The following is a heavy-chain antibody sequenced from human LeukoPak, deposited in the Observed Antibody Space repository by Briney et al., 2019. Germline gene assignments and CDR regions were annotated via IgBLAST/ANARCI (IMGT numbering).Heavy chain of an antibody. V-gene: IGHV3-23*01. CDR2: ISGSGGST. Sequence: GGSLRLSCAASGFTFSSYAMSWVRQAPGKGLEWVSAISGSGGSTYYADSVKGRFTISRDNAKNSLYLQMNSLRAEDTAVYYCARILRYSGSYYAPPDYWGQGTLVTVSS. CDR1: GFTFSSYA. D-gene: IGHD1-26*01. J-gene: IGHJ4*02. CDR3: ARILRYSGSYYAPPDY.